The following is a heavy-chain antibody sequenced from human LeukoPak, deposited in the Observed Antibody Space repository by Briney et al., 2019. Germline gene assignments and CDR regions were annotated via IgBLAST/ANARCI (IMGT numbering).Heavy chain of an antibody. CDR1: GGSFSGYY. CDR2: INHSGST. J-gene: IGHJ6*03. V-gene: IGHV4-34*01. CDR3: ARGGIWWEPRGYYYYMDV. Sequence: PSETLSLTRAVYGGSFSGYYWRCIRQPPGKGVEWIVGINHSGSTNYNPSLKSRVTISIDTPKNQFSLKLSSVTAAAAAVYYGARGGIWWEPRGYYYYMDVWGKGTTVTVSS. D-gene: IGHD1-26*01.